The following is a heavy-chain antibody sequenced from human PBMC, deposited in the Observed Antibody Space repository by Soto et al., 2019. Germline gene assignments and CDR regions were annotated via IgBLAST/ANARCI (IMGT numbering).Heavy chain of an antibody. Sequence: QVQLVQSGAEVKKPGSSVKVSCKASGGTFSSYAISWVRQAPGQGLEWMGGIIPIFGTANYAQKFQGRVTITADESTSTAHIELRRLGSEDTAVYYCARVVRYCSSTSCYTGWFDPWGQGTLVTVSS. D-gene: IGHD2-2*02. J-gene: IGHJ5*02. CDR2: IIPIFGTA. V-gene: IGHV1-69*01. CDR1: GGTFSSYA. CDR3: ARVVRYCSSTSCYTGWFDP.